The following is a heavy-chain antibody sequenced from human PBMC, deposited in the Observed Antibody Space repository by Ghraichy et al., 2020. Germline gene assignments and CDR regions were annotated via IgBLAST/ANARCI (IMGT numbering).Heavy chain of an antibody. CDR2: ISYDGSNK. CDR1: GFTFSSYS. J-gene: IGHJ1*01. D-gene: IGHD1-26*01. V-gene: IGHV3-30*04. CDR3: ARDPDPHSGSYPRTEYFQH. Sequence: GGSLRLSCAASGFTFSSYSMHWVRQAPGKGLEWVAVISYDGSNKYYADSVKGRFTISRDNSKNTLYLQMNSLRADDTAVYYCARDPDPHSGSYPRTEYFQHWGQGTLVTVSS.